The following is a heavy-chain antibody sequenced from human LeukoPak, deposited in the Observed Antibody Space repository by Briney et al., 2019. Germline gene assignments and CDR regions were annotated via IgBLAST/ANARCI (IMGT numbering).Heavy chain of an antibody. Sequence: GGSLRLSCAASGFTFSGFWMTWVRQAPGKGLEWVANINEDGSEKYYVDSVKGRCTISRDNAKKSLSLQMNSRRAEDMGVYYCARGRGRGAWGQGTTVTVSS. CDR1: GFTFSGFW. V-gene: IGHV3-7*01. CDR3: ARGRGRGA. D-gene: IGHD5-24*01. J-gene: IGHJ6*02. CDR2: INEDGSEK.